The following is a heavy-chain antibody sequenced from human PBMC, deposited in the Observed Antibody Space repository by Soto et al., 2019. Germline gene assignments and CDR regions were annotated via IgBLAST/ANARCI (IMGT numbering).Heavy chain of an antibody. Sequence: EVQLVESGGVVVQPGGSLRLSCAASGFTFDDYTMHWVRQAPGKGLEWVSLISWDGGSTYYADSVKGRFTISRDNSKNTLYLQMNSLRTEDTALYYCAKDHSRKSEYYFDYWGQGTLVTVSS. CDR1: GFTFDDYT. CDR2: ISWDGGST. D-gene: IGHD6-13*01. V-gene: IGHV3-43*01. CDR3: AKDHSRKSEYYFDY. J-gene: IGHJ4*02.